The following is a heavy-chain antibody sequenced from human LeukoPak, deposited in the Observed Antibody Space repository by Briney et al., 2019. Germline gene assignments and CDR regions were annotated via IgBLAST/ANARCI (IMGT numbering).Heavy chain of an antibody. D-gene: IGHD3-10*01. CDR1: GGSISSSSYY. CDR3: ARHQYRFMGYFDY. Sequence: PSETLSLTCTVSGGSISSSSYYWGWIRQPPGKGLEWIGSIYYSGSTYYNPSLKSRVTISVDTSKNQFSLKLSSVTAADTAVYYCARHQYRFMGYFDYCGQGTLVTVSS. CDR2: IYYSGST. J-gene: IGHJ4*02. V-gene: IGHV4-39*01.